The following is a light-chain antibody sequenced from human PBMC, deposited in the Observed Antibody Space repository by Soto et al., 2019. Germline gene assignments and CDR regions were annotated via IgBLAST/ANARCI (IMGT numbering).Light chain of an antibody. J-gene: IGLJ1*01. CDR1: SSDIGGYNY. V-gene: IGLV2-14*01. CDR3: SSYTSSNTLV. Sequence: QSALTQPASVSGSPGQSITISCTGGSSDIGGYNYVSWFQQHPGKAPKLMIYEVTNRPSGVSNRFSGSKSGGTASLTISGLQAEDEADYYCSSYTSSNTLVFGTGTKVTVL. CDR2: EVT.